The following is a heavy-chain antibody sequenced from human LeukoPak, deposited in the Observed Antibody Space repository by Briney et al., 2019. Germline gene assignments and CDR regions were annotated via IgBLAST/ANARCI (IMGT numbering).Heavy chain of an antibody. CDR3: ARDGVATVTPPTYYYYGMDV. V-gene: IGHV4-31*03. J-gene: IGHJ6*02. D-gene: IGHD4-17*01. CDR1: GGSISSGGYS. Sequence: SETLSLTCTVSGGSISSGGYSWSWIRQHPGKGLEWIGYIYYSGSTYYNPSLKSRVTISVDTSKNQFSLKLSSVTAADTAVYYCARDGVATVTPPTYYYYGMDVWGQGTTVTVSS. CDR2: IYYSGST.